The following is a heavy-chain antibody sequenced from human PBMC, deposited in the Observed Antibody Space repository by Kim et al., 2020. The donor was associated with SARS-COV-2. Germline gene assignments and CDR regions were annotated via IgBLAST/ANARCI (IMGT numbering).Heavy chain of an antibody. V-gene: IGHV3-53*01. CDR3: ARVPGYYYGPGGDGMDV. J-gene: IGHJ6*01. CDR1: GFTVGSNY. Sequence: GGSLRLSCAASGFTVGSNYMTWVRQAPGKGLEWVSVIYSGGSIYYADSVKGRFTISRDNSKNTLYLERNSLRAEDTAVYYCARVPGYYYGPGGDGMDVWGQGTTVIVSS. D-gene: IGHD3-10*01. CDR2: IYSGGSI.